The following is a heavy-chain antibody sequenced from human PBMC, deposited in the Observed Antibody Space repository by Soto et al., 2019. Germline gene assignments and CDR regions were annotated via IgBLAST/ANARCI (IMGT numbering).Heavy chain of an antibody. J-gene: IGHJ4*02. CDR3: ASGCGGDCQDYFDF. CDR1: GFTFSTYS. Sequence: EVQVVESGGAFVQPGESLRLSCATSGFTFSTYSMNWVRQAPGKGLEWVSYISLNGDSIYYGDSMKGRFTISRDNAKKSLYLQMDRLREEDTAMYFCASGCGGDCQDYFDFWGQGTLVSVSS. D-gene: IGHD2-21*02. CDR2: ISLNGDSI. V-gene: IGHV3-48*02.